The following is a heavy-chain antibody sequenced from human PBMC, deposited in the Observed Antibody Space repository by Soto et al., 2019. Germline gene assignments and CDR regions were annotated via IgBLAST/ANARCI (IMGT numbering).Heavy chain of an antibody. J-gene: IGHJ6*02. V-gene: IGHV5-51*01. CDR1: GYSFPKYY. CDR2: IYPGDSDT. D-gene: IGHD3-3*01. CDR3: ARRFKDHYYYYGMDV. Sequence: PGESLKISCKGSGYSFPKYYIGWVRQMPGKDLEWMAIIYPGDSDTRYSPSFQGQVTISADKSISTAYLQWSSLKASDTAMYYCARRFKDHYYYYGMDVWGQGTTVTVSS.